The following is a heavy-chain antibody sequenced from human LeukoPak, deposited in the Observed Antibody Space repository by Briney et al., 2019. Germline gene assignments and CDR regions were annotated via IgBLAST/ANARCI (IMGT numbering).Heavy chain of an antibody. CDR3: ARDDGDSDAFDI. CDR1: GFTFSSYS. V-gene: IGHV3-21*01. Sequence: RGSLRLSCAASGFTFSSYSVNWVRQAPGMGLEWVSSISSSSSYIYYADSVKGRFTISRDNAKNSLYLQMNSLRAEGTAVYYCARDDGDSDAFDIWGQGTMVTVSS. D-gene: IGHD4-17*01. CDR2: ISSSSSYI. J-gene: IGHJ3*02.